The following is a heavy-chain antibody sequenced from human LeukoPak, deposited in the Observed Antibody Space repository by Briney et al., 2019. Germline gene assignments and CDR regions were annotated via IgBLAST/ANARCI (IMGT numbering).Heavy chain of an antibody. J-gene: IGHJ4*02. Sequence: SETLSLTCAVYGGSFSGYYWSWIRQPPGKGLEWIGEINHSGSTNYNPSLKSRVTISVDTSKNQFSLKLSAVTAADTAVYYRARHIRMTTRPFFDYWGQGTLVTVSS. CDR1: GGSFSGYY. V-gene: IGHV4-34*01. CDR2: INHSGST. CDR3: ARHIRMTTRPFFDY. D-gene: IGHD4-17*01.